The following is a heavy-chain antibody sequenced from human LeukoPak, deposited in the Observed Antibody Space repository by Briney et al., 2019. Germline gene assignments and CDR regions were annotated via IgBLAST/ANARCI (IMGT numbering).Heavy chain of an antibody. V-gene: IGHV4-61*02. D-gene: IGHD2-21*01. Sequence: SQTLSLTCTVSGGSISSDSYYWSWIRQPAGKGLEWIGRTSTSGSTNYNPSLKSRVTISVDTSKNQFSLKLSSVTAADTAVYYCARGQTQSNVVAFDPWGQGTLVTVSS. J-gene: IGHJ5*02. CDR1: GGSISSDSYY. CDR3: ARGQTQSNVVAFDP. CDR2: TSTSGST.